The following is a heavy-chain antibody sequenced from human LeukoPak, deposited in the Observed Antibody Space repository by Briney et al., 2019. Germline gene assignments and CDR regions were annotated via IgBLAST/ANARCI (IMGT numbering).Heavy chain of an antibody. D-gene: IGHD3-22*01. V-gene: IGHV4-34*01. J-gene: IGHJ4*02. CDR1: GESFSGYY. CDR3: ARTIVVVRRFDY. CDR2: INHSGST. Sequence: SETLSLTCAVYGESFSGYYWSWIRQPPGKGLEWIGEINHSGSTNYNPSLKSRVTISVDTSKNQFSLKLSSVTAADTAVYYCARTIVVVRRFDYWGQGTLVTVSS.